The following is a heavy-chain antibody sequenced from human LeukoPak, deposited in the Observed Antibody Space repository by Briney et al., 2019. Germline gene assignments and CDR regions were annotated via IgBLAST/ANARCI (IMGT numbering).Heavy chain of an antibody. D-gene: IGHD3-22*01. Sequence: GGSLRLSCAASGFTVSSNYMSWVRQAPGKGLEWVSVIYSGGSTYYADSVKGRFTISRDNSKNTLYLQMNSLRAEDTAVYYCAKDWPPSYYDSSGYYPEAFDIWGQGTMVTVSS. CDR3: AKDWPPSYYDSSGYYPEAFDI. CDR1: GFTVSSNY. J-gene: IGHJ3*02. V-gene: IGHV3-53*01. CDR2: IYSGGST.